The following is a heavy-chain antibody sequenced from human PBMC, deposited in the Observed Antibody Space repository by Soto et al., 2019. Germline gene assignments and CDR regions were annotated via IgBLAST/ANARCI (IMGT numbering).Heavy chain of an antibody. CDR3: ARGRGYSSSSGSWLFDS. CDR1: GDSINSRSYY. J-gene: IGHJ4*02. Sequence: PSETLSLTCTVTGDSINSRSYYWGWIRQPPGKGLEWIGSIYYSGRTYNNPSLRSRVSMSIDTSKDQFSLKLSSVTAADTAVYYCARGRGYSSSSGSWLFDSWGQGTLVTVSS. CDR2: IYYSGRT. D-gene: IGHD6-6*01. V-gene: IGHV4-39*01.